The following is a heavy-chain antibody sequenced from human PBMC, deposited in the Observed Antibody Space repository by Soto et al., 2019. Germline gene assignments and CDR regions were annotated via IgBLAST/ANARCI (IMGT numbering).Heavy chain of an antibody. CDR3: VRRGRTSNGDWFDL. V-gene: IGHV4-59*12. J-gene: IGHJ5*02. CDR2: VYYTGNT. CDR1: GGSITTCS. D-gene: IGHD3-3*02. Sequence: LEILSLTCTVSGGSITTCSCNWIRKTPGKGLEWRACVYYTGNTNYNPSLKSRVTMSLDTSKNQFSLKLSSVTAADTAFYFCVRRGRTSNGDWFDLWGQGILVTVSS.